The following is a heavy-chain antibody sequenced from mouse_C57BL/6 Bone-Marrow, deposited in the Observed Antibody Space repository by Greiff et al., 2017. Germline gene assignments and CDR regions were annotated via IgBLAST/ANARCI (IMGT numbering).Heavy chain of an antibody. J-gene: IGHJ4*01. CDR2: IYPGDGDT. V-gene: IGHV1-82*01. Sequence: VQLQQSGPELVKPGASVKISCKASGYAFSSSWMNWVKQRPGKGLEWIGRIYPGDGDTNYNGKFKGKATLTADKSSSTAYMQLSSLTSEDSAVYFCASGFTPRENWGQGTSVTVSS. CDR1: GYAFSSSW. D-gene: IGHD1-1*01. CDR3: ASGFTPREN.